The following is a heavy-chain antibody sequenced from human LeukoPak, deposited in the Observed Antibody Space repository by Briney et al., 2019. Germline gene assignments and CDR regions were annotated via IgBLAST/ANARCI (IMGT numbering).Heavy chain of an antibody. CDR2: IIPIFGTA. CDR3: AKEERIDRNFDY. Sequence: ASVKVSCKASGGTFSSYAISWVRQAPGQGLEWMGGIIPIFGTANYAQKFQGRVTITTDESTSTAYMELSSLRSEDTAVYYCAKEERIDRNFDYWGQGTLVTVSS. CDR1: GGTFSSYA. J-gene: IGHJ4*02. D-gene: IGHD1-26*01. V-gene: IGHV1-69*05.